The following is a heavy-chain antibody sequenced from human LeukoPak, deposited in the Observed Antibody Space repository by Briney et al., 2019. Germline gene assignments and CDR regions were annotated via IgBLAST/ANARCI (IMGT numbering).Heavy chain of an antibody. V-gene: IGHV3-7*03. CDR1: GFTLSSYW. Sequence: PGGSLRLSCAASGFTLSSYWMSWVRQAPGKGLEWVANIKQDGSEKYYVDSVKGRFTISRDNAKNSLYLQMNSLRAEDTVVYYCARAGDIVVVPAANNLGYWGQGTLVTVSS. D-gene: IGHD2-2*01. CDR3: ARAGDIVVVPAANNLGY. J-gene: IGHJ4*02. CDR2: IKQDGSEK.